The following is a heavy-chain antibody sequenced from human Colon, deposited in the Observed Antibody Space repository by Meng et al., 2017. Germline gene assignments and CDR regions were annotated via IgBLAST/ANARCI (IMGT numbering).Heavy chain of an antibody. J-gene: IGHJ4*02. V-gene: IGHV3-48*03. CDR3: ARDRGSGWSEEESGFDY. D-gene: IGHD6-19*01. Sequence: GGSLRLSCAASGFTFSNYEMNWVRQAPGTGLEWISYVSTSSDITHYADSVKGRFTISRDNVRNSMYLQMNSLRAEDTAVYYCARDRGSGWSEEESGFDYWAQGPLVTVPS. CDR2: VSTSSDIT. CDR1: GFTFSNYE.